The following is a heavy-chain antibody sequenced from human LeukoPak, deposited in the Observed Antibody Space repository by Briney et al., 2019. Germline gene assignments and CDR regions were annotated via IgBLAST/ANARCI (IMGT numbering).Heavy chain of an antibody. J-gene: IGHJ5*02. CDR2: IYYSGST. V-gene: IGHV4-39*02. CDR1: GGSISSSRDY. CDR3: ARDYYGSGSYLQAKIYNWFDP. Sequence: SETLSLTCIVSGGSISSSRDYWAWIRQPPGKGLEWIANIYYSGSTYYSPSLKSRVIISVDTSKNQFSLKLSSVTAADTAVYYCARDYYGSGSYLQAKIYNWFDPWGQGTLVTVSS. D-gene: IGHD3-10*01.